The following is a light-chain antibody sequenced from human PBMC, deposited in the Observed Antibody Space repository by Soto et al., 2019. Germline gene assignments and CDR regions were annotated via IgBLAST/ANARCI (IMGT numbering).Light chain of an antibody. V-gene: IGLV2-14*01. CDR2: DVS. CDR3: KSYSGGPTLYL. J-gene: IGLJ1*01. Sequence: QSALTQPASVSGSPGQSITISCTGTSTDVGGYNYVSWYQQHPGKAPKLLISDVSNRPSGVSFRFSGSKSGNTASLTISGLQAEDEADYYCKSYSGGPTLYLFGTGTKVT. CDR1: STDVGGYNY.